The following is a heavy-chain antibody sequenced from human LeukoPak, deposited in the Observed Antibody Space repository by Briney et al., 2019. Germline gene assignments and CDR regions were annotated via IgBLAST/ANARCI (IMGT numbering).Heavy chain of an antibody. V-gene: IGHV4-4*07. CDR2: IYSSGGT. J-gene: IGHJ4*02. CDR3: TRMTTGHDY. Sequence: SETLSLTCTVSGGSISSFHWSWIRQPAGKGLEWIGRIYSSGGTDYNPSLKSRVTISVDKSKNQFSLRLRSVTVADAGTYYCTRMTTGHDYWGQGTLVTVSS. CDR1: GGSISSFH. D-gene: IGHD4-17*01.